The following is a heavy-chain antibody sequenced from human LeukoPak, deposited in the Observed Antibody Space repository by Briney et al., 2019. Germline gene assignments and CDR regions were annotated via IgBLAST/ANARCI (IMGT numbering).Heavy chain of an antibody. Sequence: PSETLSLTCAVSGGSISSGGYSWGWIRQPPGKGLEWIGYIYYSGSTYDNPSLKSRFTISVDTSKNQFSLKLSSVTAADTAVYYCARVGTYYDSSGYHGDYFDYWGQGTLVTVSS. CDR2: IYYSGST. CDR1: GGSISSGGYS. J-gene: IGHJ4*02. D-gene: IGHD3-22*01. V-gene: IGHV4-30-4*07. CDR3: ARVGTYYDSSGYHGDYFDY.